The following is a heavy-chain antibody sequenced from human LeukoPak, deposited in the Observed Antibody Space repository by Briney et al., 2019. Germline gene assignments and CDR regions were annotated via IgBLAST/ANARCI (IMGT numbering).Heavy chain of an antibody. CDR3: ARDLDSSGWYGGGDAFDI. CDR2: IYYSGST. D-gene: IGHD6-19*01. V-gene: IGHV4-59*01. J-gene: IGHJ3*02. CDR1: GGSISSYY. Sequence: PSETLSLTCTVSGGSISSYYWSWIRQPPGKGLEWIGYIYYSGSTNYNPSLKSRVTISVDTSKNQFSLKLGSVTAADTAVYYCARDLDSSGWYGGGDAFDIWGQGTMVTVSS.